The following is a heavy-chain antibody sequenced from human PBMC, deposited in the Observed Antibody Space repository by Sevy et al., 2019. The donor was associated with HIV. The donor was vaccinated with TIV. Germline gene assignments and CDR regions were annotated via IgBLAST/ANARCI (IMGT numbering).Heavy chain of an antibody. CDR2: ISHDGFNQ. J-gene: IGHJ4*02. V-gene: IGHV3-30*04. Sequence: GGSLTLSCAASGFTFSDYAMHWVRQAPGKGLEWVAVISHDGFNQYYADSVKGRLTISRDSSKTTLYLEMHSLRAEDTALYYCARDRRAGYSSNWYRDFDYWGQGTLVTVSS. CDR1: GFTFSDYA. D-gene: IGHD6-13*01. CDR3: ARDRRAGYSSNWYRDFDY.